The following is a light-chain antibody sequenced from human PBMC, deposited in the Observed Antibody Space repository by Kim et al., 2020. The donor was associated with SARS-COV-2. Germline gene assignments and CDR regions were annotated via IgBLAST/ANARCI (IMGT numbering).Light chain of an antibody. Sequence: ALGQKVRITCQGDSLRSYYASGNQQKPVQAPVLVIYGKNTRPSGIPDRFAGSSSGNTASLTITGAQAEDEADYYCNSRDSSGNHLVFGGGTQLTVL. J-gene: IGLJ2*01. CDR3: NSRDSSGNHLV. CDR1: SLRSYY. CDR2: GKN. V-gene: IGLV3-19*01.